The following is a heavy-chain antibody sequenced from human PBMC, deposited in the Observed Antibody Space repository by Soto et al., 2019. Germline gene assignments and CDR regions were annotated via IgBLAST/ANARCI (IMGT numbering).Heavy chain of an antibody. J-gene: IGHJ4*02. CDR1: GGSISSGGYY. Sequence: SETLSLTCTVSGGSISSGGYYWSWIRQHPGKGLEWIGYIHYSGSTSYNPSLKCRIVISVDTSKNQFSLKLSSVTAADTAVYYCARKGPDILTGYYSDFWGQGTLVTISS. D-gene: IGHD3-9*01. V-gene: IGHV4-31*03. CDR2: IHYSGST. CDR3: ARKGPDILTGYYSDF.